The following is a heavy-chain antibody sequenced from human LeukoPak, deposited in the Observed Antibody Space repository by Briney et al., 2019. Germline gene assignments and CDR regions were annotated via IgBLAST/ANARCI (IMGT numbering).Heavy chain of an antibody. V-gene: IGHV3-33*01. D-gene: IGHD6-13*01. J-gene: IGHJ5*02. CDR3: TRETSSNNWLNGFAP. CDR2: IWYDGSRR. Sequence: GGSLTLSCAASGFAFSSYGMHWVRQAPGKGLEWVAIIWYDGSRRDYADYVKGRFTISRDHSNLYLQMNSLRPEDTGVYYCTRETSSNNWLNGFAPWGQGTLVTVSS. CDR1: GFAFSSYG.